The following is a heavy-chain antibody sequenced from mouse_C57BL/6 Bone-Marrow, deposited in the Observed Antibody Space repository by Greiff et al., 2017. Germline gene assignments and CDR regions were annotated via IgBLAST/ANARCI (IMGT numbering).Heavy chain of an antibody. CDR1: GYTFTDYW. J-gene: IGHJ1*01. V-gene: IGHV1-69*01. D-gene: IGHD2-14*01. CDR2: IDTSDSYT. Sequence: QVQLQQPGAELVMPGASVKMSCKASGYTFTDYWMHWVKQRPGQGLEWIGAIDTSDSYTSYNQKFKGKATLTVDESSSTAYMQLSSLTSEDAAVYYSARGDRRFDVWGAGTTVTVSS. CDR3: ARGDRRFDV.